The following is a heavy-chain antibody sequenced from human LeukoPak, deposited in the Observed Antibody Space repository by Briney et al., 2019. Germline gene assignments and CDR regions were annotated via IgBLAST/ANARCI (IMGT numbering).Heavy chain of an antibody. Sequence: GGSLRLSCAASGFTFSSYGMHWVRQAPGKGLEWVAVISYDGSNKYYADSVKGRFTISRDNSKNTLYLQMNSLRAEDTAVYYCAKEIRVAVAGRDYYGMDVWGQGTTVTVSS. CDR2: ISYDGSNK. J-gene: IGHJ6*02. V-gene: IGHV3-30*18. CDR3: AKEIRVAVAGRDYYGMDV. D-gene: IGHD6-19*01. CDR1: GFTFSSYG.